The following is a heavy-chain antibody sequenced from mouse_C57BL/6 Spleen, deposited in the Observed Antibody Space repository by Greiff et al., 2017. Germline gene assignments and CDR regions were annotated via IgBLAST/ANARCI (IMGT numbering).Heavy chain of an antibody. CDR2: IDPETGGT. CDR3: RVVTYLYFGG. CDR1: GYTFPDYE. J-gene: IGHJ1*01. Sequence: QVQLLQSGAELVRPGASVTLSCKASGYTFPDYEMHWVKQTPVHGLEWIGAIDPETGGTAYNQKFKGKAILTADKSSSTAYMELRSLTSEDSAVDYYRVVTYLYFGGWGAGTTVSVSS. D-gene: IGHD2-1*01. V-gene: IGHV1-15*01.